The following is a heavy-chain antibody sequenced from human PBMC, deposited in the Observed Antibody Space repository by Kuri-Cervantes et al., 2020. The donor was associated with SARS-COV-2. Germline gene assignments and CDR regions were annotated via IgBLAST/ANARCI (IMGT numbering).Heavy chain of an antibody. Sequence: ASVKVSCKASGYTFTGYYMHWVRQVPGQGLEWMGWINPNSGGTNYAQKFQGWVAMTRDTSISTVYMELSRLRSDDTAVYYCARGPSWNYIWGTYRGGWDTFDIWGQGTMVTVSS. J-gene: IGHJ3*02. D-gene: IGHD3-16*02. CDR2: INPNSGGT. CDR1: GYTFTGYY. CDR3: ARGPSWNYIWGTYRGGWDTFDI. V-gene: IGHV1-2*04.